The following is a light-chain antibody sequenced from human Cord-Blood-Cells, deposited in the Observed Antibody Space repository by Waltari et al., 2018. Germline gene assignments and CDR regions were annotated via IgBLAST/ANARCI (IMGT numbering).Light chain of an antibody. CDR2: LGS. CDR3: MQALQTYT. J-gene: IGKJ2*01. CDR1: PSLLHSNGYNY. V-gene: IGKV2-28*01. Sequence: DIVMTQSPLSLPVTPGETASISCRSSPSLLHSNGYNYLDLYLQKPGQSPQLLIYLGSNRASGVPDRFSGCGSGTDFTLKISRVEAEDFGVYYCMQALQTYTFGQGTKLEIK.